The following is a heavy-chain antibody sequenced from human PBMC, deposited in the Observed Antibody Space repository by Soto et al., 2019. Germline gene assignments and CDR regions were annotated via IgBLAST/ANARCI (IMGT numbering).Heavy chain of an antibody. CDR2: INPNSGGT. CDR3: ARDFGSVLTNWFDP. J-gene: IGHJ5*02. CDR1: GYTFTDYY. V-gene: IGHV1-2*02. D-gene: IGHD2-8*01. Sequence: ASVKVSCKASGYTFTDYYINWVRQAPGQGFEWMGWINPNSGGTYYAQKFQGRVTMTRDTSISTAYMELSRLRSDDTAVYYCARDFGSVLTNWFDPWGQGTLVTSPQ.